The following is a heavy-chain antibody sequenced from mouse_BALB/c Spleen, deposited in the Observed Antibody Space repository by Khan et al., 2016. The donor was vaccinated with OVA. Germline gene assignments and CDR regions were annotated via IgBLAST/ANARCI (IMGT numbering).Heavy chain of an antibody. CDR3: AREEALYYFDY. V-gene: IGHV1S132*01. CDR2: IYPGTANT. Sequence: QVQLQQSGAELVRPGASVKLSCKTSGYIFTSYWIHWVKQRSGPGLEWIARIYPGTANTYYNEKLKDKATLTADTSSSTAYMQLSSLTSEDSAVYFCAREEALYYFDYWGQGTTLTVSA. CDR1: GYIFTSYW. J-gene: IGHJ2*01. D-gene: IGHD3-2*02.